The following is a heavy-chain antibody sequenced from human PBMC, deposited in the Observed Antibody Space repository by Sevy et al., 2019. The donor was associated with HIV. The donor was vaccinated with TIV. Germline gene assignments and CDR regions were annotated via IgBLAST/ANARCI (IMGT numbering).Heavy chain of an antibody. CDR2: VSWNSRNI. Sequence: GGSLRLSCAASGFSFNDHAMHWVRQVPGKGLEWVSGVSWNSRNIGHADSVKGRFAISRDNANHFLYLEMNSLRPEDTAFYYCAKDINRGCDGINCYPYYYYFYGLDAWGQWTTVTVSS. V-gene: IGHV3-9*01. CDR3: AKDINRGCDGINCYPYYYYFYGLDA. D-gene: IGHD2-21*01. J-gene: IGHJ6*02. CDR1: GFSFNDHA.